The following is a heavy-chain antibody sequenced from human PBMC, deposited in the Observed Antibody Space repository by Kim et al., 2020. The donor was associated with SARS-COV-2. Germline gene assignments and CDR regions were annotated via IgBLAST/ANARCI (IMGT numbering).Heavy chain of an antibody. J-gene: IGHJ6*03. CDR3: ARGFMMHARMDD. Sequence: YYTDSVKGRFAISRDNSRKTLYLQMNSLRAEDTALYYCARGFMMHARMDDWGKGTPVTVSS. V-gene: IGHV3-33*01. D-gene: IGHD2-2*01.